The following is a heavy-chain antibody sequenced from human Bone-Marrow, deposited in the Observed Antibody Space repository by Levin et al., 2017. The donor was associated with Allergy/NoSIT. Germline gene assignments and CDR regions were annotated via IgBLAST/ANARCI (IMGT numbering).Heavy chain of an antibody. CDR1: GGPMNTSY. CDR2: VYYNGIT. V-gene: IGHV4-59*01. J-gene: IGHJ3*02. CDR3: ARVPYYYDAAGFYFAFHI. Sequence: SSETLSLTCTVSGGPMNTSYWNWIRQSPGKGLEWIGYVYYNGITNYNPSLKSRVSISIDTSRAQFSLSLTSVTAADTAVYYCARVPYYYDAAGFYFAFHIWGQGTPITVSS. D-gene: IGHD3-22*01.